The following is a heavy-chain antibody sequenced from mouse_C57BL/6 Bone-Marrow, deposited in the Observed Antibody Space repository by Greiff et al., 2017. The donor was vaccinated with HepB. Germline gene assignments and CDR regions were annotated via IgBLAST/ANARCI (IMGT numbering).Heavy chain of an antibody. CDR2: IDPSDSYT. D-gene: IGHD2-4*01. J-gene: IGHJ3*01. CDR3: ARWRDYDQAWFAY. CDR1: GYTFTSYW. V-gene: IGHV1-50*01. Sequence: VQLQQPGAELVKPGASVKLSCKASGYTFTSYWMQWVNQRPGQGLEWIGEIDPSDSYTNYNQKFKDKATLTVDTSSSTAYMQLSSLTSEDSAVYYCARWRDYDQAWFAYWGQGTLVTVSA.